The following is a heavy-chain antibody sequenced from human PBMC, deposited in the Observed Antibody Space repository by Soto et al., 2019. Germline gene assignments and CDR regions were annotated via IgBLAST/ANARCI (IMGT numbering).Heavy chain of an antibody. Sequence: ASVKVSCKASGYTFTSYGISWVRQAPGQGLEWMGWISAYNGNTNYAQKLQGRVTMTTGTSTSTAYMELRSLRSDDTAVYYCARDRGRSWQQLVRFPFDYWGQGTLVTVSS. D-gene: IGHD6-13*01. CDR2: ISAYNGNT. CDR1: GYTFTSYG. J-gene: IGHJ4*02. CDR3: ARDRGRSWQQLVRFPFDY. V-gene: IGHV1-18*01.